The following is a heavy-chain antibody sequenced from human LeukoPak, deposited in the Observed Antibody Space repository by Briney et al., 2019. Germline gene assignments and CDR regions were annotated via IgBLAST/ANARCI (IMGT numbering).Heavy chain of an antibody. Sequence: GGALRLSCAASGFTFSNYVMHWVRQTPGKGLEGVSFIRNDESNKYYTDSVKSRFTISRDNSTNAPYLQMNSLSAEDTGVYYCVGGTRKDSYESSGYYSYFDYWGQGTLVTVSS. V-gene: IGHV3-30*02. D-gene: IGHD3-22*01. CDR2: IRNDESNK. CDR1: GFTFSNYV. J-gene: IGHJ4*02. CDR3: VGGTRKDSYESSGYYSYFDY.